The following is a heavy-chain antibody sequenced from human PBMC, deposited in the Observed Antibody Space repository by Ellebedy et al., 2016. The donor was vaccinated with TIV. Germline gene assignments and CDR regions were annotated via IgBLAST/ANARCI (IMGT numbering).Heavy chain of an antibody. CDR1: GFTFRDFA. Sequence: GESLKISCAASGFTFRDFAMNWVRQAPGKGLEWVSAISPSGDITYFADSVKGRFTISRDNSQDTVHLQMHSLRAEDTAVYFCARRSTDFAFDSWGQGTLVTVSS. D-gene: IGHD3/OR15-3a*01. CDR3: ARRSTDFAFDS. CDR2: ISPSGDIT. V-gene: IGHV3-23*01. J-gene: IGHJ4*02.